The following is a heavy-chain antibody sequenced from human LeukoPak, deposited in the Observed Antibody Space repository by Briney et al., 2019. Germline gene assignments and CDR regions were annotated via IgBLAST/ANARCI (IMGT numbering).Heavy chain of an antibody. V-gene: IGHV5-51*01. CDR1: GFSFTSYW. D-gene: IGHD1-1*01. CDR2: IYPGDSDT. J-gene: IGHJ4*02. Sequence: GESLEISCQGSGFSFTSYWIGWVRQLPGKGLEWIGTIYPGDSDTRYSPSFQGQVTISADKSINTAYVQWSSLKASDAAMYYCARHVSGTWNYFDYWGQGTLVTVST. CDR3: ARHVSGTWNYFDY.